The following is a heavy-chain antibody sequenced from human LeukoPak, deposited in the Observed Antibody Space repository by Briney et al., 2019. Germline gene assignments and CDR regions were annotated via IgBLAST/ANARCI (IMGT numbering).Heavy chain of an antibody. CDR3: ASPGGMIRNQDAFDI. D-gene: IGHD1-14*01. V-gene: IGHV4-31*03. J-gene: IGHJ3*02. Sequence: SETLSLTCTVSGGSISSGGYYWSWLRQHPGKGLEWIGYIYYSASTYYDPSLKSRVTISVDTSKNQFSLKLSSVTAADTAVYYCASPGGMIRNQDAFDIWGQGTMVTVSS. CDR1: GGSISSGGYY. CDR2: IYYSAST.